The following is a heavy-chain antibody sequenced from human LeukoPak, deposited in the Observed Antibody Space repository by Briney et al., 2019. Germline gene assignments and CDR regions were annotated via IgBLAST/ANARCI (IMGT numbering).Heavy chain of an antibody. J-gene: IGHJ3*02. V-gene: IGHV4-59*08. CDR1: GGSISSYY. Sequence: SGTLSLTCTVSGGSISSYYWSWIRQPPGKGLEWIGYIYYSGSTNYNPSLKSRVTISVDTSKNQFSLKLSSVTAADTAVYYCAIRRGDIWGQGTMVTVSS. CDR2: IYYSGST. CDR3: AIRRGDI.